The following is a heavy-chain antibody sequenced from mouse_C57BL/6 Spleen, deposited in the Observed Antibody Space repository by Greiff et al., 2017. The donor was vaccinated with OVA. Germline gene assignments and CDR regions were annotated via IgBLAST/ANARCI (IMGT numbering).Heavy chain of an antibody. J-gene: IGHJ2*01. D-gene: IGHD4-1*01. CDR2: IYPGDGDT. Sequence: VKLMESGPELVKPGASVKISCKASGYAFSSSWMNWVKQRPGKGLEWIGRIYPGDGDTNYNGKFKGKATLTADKSSSTAYMQLSSLTSEDSAVYFCARAGTSLYFDYWGQGTTLTVSS. CDR1: GYAFSSSW. CDR3: ARAGTSLYFDY. V-gene: IGHV1-82*01.